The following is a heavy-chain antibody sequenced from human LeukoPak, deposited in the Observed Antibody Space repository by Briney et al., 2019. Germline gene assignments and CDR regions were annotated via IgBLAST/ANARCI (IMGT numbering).Heavy chain of an antibody. D-gene: IGHD1-26*01. CDR3: ARDTVGARLDY. J-gene: IGHJ4*02. Sequence: SETLSLTCTVSGGSISSDDYYWGWIRQPPGKGLEWIGYISYSGSTYYNPSLKSRVTMSVDRSENQFSLRLKSVTAADAAVYYCARDTVGARLDYWGQGTLVTVSS. CDR1: GGSISSDDYY. CDR2: ISYSGST. V-gene: IGHV4-30-4*08.